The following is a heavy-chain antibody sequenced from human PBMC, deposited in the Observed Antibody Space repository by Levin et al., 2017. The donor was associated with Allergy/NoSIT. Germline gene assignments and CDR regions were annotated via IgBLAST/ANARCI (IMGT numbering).Heavy chain of an antibody. V-gene: IGHV3-48*01. CDR3: ARSHASGNNGFDL. CDR2: ISSSRSTI. Sequence: ETLSLTCAASGFTFSTYHMNWVRQAPGKGPEWVSHISSSRSTISHADSVKGRFSISRDNAKKSLYLQMNSLRAEDTAVYYCARSHASGNNGFDLWGQGTMVTVSS. J-gene: IGHJ3*01. D-gene: IGHD3-10*01. CDR1: GFTFSTYH.